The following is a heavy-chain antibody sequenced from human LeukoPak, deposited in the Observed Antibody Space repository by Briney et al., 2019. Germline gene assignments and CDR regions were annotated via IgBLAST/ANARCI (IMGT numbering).Heavy chain of an antibody. CDR1: GGTFSSYA. Sequence: SVKVSCKASGGTFSSYAISWVRQAPGRGLEWMGRIIPIFGTANYAQKFQGRVTITTDESTSTAYMELSSLRSEDTAVYYCASLPFTMVRGVIAFDYWGQGTLVTVSS. CDR2: IIPIFGTA. D-gene: IGHD3-10*01. CDR3: ASLPFTMVRGVIAFDY. J-gene: IGHJ4*02. V-gene: IGHV1-69*05.